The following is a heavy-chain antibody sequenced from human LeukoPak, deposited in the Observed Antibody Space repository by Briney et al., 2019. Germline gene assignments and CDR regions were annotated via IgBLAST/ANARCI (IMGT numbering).Heavy chain of an antibody. CDR1: EFTFSSYS. J-gene: IGHJ4*02. D-gene: IGHD5-12*01. V-gene: IGHV3-48*02. CDR2: VSSSSSAI. Sequence: QAGGSLRLSCAASEFTFSSYSMNWVRQAPGKGLEWVSYVSSSSSAIYYADSVKGRFTISRDNAKNSLYLQMNSLTDDDTAVYYCARDRVGYPKYYFDYWGQGTLVTVSS. CDR3: ARDRVGYPKYYFDY.